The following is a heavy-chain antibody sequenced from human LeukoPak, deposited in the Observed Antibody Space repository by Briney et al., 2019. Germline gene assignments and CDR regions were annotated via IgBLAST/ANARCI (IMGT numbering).Heavy chain of an antibody. CDR2: TYYRSKWYN. D-gene: IGHD6-13*01. CDR3: TRDRRGGSSWSPLYYFDY. CDR1: GDSVSTNSAA. J-gene: IGHJ4*02. V-gene: IGHV6-1*01. Sequence: SQTLSLTCAIPGDSVSTNSAAWNWIRQSPSRGLEWLGRTYYRSKWYNDYAVSVKSRITINPDTSKNQFSLQLNSVTPEDTAVYYCTRDRRGGSSWSPLYYFDYWGQGTLVTVSS.